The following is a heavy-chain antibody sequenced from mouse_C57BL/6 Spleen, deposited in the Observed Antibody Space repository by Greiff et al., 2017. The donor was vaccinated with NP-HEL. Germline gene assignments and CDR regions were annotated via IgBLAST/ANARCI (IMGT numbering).Heavy chain of an antibody. Sequence: QVQLQQPGAELVRPGSSVKLSCKASGYTFTSYWMDWVKQRPGQGLEWIGNIYPSDSETHYNQKFKDKATLTVDKSSSTAYMQLSSLTSEDSAVCYCARSDAMDYWGQGTSVTVSS. CDR1: GYTFTSYW. V-gene: IGHV1-61*01. J-gene: IGHJ4*01. CDR3: ARSDAMDY. CDR2: IYPSDSET.